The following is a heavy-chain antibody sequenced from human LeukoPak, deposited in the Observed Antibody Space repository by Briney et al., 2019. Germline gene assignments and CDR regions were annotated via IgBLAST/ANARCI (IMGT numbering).Heavy chain of an antibody. D-gene: IGHD3-10*01. CDR3: ARGPNIYYGSEYYFDY. V-gene: IGHV3-23*01. CDR2: ISGSGGST. J-gene: IGHJ4*02. Sequence: GGTLRLSCAASGFTFSSYGMSWVRQAPGKGLEWVSAISGSGGSTYYADSVKGRFTISRDNSKNTLYLQMNSLRAEDTAVYYCARGPNIYYGSEYYFDYWGQGTLVTVSS. CDR1: GFTFSSYG.